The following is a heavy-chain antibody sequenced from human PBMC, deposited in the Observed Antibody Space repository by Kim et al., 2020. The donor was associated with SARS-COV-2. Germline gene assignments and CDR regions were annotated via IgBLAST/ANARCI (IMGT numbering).Heavy chain of an antibody. J-gene: IGHJ4*02. Sequence: SETLSLTCTVSGGSISSSSYYWGWIRQPPGKGLEWIGCIYYSGSTYYNPSLKSQVTISVDTSKNQFSLKLSSVTAEDTAEYYCARDYYCSGGSCHDYWGQGTLVTVSS. CDR1: GGSISSSSYY. CDR3: ARDYYCSGGSCHDY. D-gene: IGHD2-15*01. CDR2: IYYSGST. V-gene: IGHV4-39*07.